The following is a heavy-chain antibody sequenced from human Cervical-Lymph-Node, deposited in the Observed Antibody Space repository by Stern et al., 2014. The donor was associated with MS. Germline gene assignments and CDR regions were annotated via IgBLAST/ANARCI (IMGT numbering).Heavy chain of an antibody. CDR1: GFTFSDYS. D-gene: IGHD2-2*01. J-gene: IGHJ5*02. CDR2: ITNSGASM. Sequence: VPLVESGGGLVTPGGSLRLSWAASGFTFSDYSMNWVRQAPGKVLELVSSITNSGASMYYGDSVKGRFTISRDNAKNTLYLQMDSLSAEDTATYFCASTLHGGLYNWFDPWGQGTLVTVSS. CDR3: ASTLHGGLYNWFDP. V-gene: IGHV3-21*01.